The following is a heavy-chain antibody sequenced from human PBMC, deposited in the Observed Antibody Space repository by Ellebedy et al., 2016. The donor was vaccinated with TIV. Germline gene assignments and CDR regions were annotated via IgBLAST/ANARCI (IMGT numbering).Heavy chain of an antibody. CDR1: GFTFSSYA. Sequence: GGSLRLXXAASGFTFSSYAMSWVRQAPGKGLEWVSAISGSGGSTYYADSVKGRFTISRDNSKNTLYLQMNSLRAEDTAVYYCAKALLGVRGVRGPFDYWGQGTLVTVSS. J-gene: IGHJ4*02. CDR2: ISGSGGST. CDR3: AKALLGVRGVRGPFDY. D-gene: IGHD3-10*01. V-gene: IGHV3-23*01.